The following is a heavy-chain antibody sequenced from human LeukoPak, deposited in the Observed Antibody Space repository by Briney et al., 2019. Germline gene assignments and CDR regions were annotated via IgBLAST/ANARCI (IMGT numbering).Heavy chain of an antibody. Sequence: GGSLRLSCAASGFTFSSYAMHWVRQAPGKGLAWVAVISYDGSNKYYADSVKGRFTISRDNSKNTLYLQMNSLRAEDTAVYYCAGDPPVFDYWGQGTLVTVSS. J-gene: IGHJ4*02. CDR3: AGDPPVFDY. V-gene: IGHV3-30-3*01. CDR2: ISYDGSNK. CDR1: GFTFSSYA.